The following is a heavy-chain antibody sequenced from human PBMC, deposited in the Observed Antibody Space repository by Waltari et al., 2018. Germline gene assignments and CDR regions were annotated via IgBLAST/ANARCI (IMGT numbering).Heavy chain of an antibody. Sequence: EVQLLESGGGLVQPGGSLKPSGAASGFTIRSYALSWVRRAPGKGLEWVSVIYSGGSSTYYADSVKGRFTISRDNSKNTLYLQMNSLRAEDTAVYYCAKSRSPRGWYYMDVWGKGTTVTVSS. D-gene: IGHD6-19*01. CDR3: AKSRSPRGWYYMDV. CDR2: IYSGGSST. CDR1: GFTIRSYA. V-gene: IGHV3-23*03. J-gene: IGHJ6*03.